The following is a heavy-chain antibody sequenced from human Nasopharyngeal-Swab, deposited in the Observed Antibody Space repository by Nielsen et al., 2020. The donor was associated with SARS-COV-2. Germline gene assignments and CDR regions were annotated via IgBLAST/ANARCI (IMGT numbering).Heavy chain of an antibody. CDR1: GDSIISYY. CDR3: ARPGGSGDPYWYFDL. J-gene: IGHJ2*01. Sequence: SETLSLTCSVSGDSIISYYWSWIRQPPGKGLEWIGYMYYSGSTSHNPSLKSRVTISVDTSKNQISLKLTSVTAADTAVYDCARPGGSGDPYWYFDLWGRGTLVTVSS. V-gene: IGHV4-59*01. D-gene: IGHD3-16*01. CDR2: MYYSGST.